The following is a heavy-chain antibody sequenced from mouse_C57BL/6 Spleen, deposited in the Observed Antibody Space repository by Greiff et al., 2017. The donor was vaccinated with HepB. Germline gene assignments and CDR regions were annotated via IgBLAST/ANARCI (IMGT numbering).Heavy chain of an antibody. CDR2: IYPGDGDT. CDR1: GYAFSSSW. D-gene: IGHD2-10*01. V-gene: IGHV1-82*01. Sequence: VQGVESGPELVKPGASVKISCKASGYAFSSSWMNWVKQRPGKGLEWIGRIYPGDGDTNYNGKFKGKATLTADKSSSTAYMQLSSLTSEDSAVYFCAGGGAYYGNFDYWGQGTTLTVSS. CDR3: AGGGAYYGNFDY. J-gene: IGHJ2*01.